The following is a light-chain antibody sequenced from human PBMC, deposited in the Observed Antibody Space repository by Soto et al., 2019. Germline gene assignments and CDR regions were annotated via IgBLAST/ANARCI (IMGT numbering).Light chain of an antibody. CDR3: QQYNDWPQT. CDR1: QSVDNN. CDR2: AAS. J-gene: IGKJ1*01. V-gene: IGKV3-15*01. Sequence: EIVMTQSPATLSVSPGERATLSCGASQSVDNNLAWYQQQPGQAPRLLVYAASTRATGLPAKYSGSGSGTEFTLTISSLQSEDFAVYYCQQYNDWPQTFGQGTKVEIK.